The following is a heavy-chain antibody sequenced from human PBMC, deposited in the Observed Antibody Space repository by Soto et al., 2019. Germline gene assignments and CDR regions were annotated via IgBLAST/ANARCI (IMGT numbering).Heavy chain of an antibody. CDR2: IHGGGSA. V-gene: IGHV3-53*01. D-gene: IGHD1-1*01. CDR1: GLSVSNNH. CDR3: AGSLTTAASLDY. Sequence: VQLVESGGGLIKPGGSLRLSCAASGLSVSNNHMTWVRQAPGKGLEWVSLIHGGGSAYYADSVKGRFTISRDNSKNTLYLQMDSLRAEDTAIYYCAGSLTTAASLDYWGQGTLVTVSS. J-gene: IGHJ4*02.